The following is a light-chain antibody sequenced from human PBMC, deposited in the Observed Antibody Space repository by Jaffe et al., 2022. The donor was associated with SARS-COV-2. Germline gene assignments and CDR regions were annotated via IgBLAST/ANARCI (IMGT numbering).Light chain of an antibody. CDR1: NSNIGSNY. CDR3: AAWDDSLSGYV. V-gene: IGLV1-47*01. Sequence: QSVLTQPPSASGTPGQRVTISCSGNNSNIGSNYVYWYQHLPGTAPKLLIYRNNQRPSGVPDRFSGSKSGTSASLAISGLRSEDEADYYCAAWDDSLSGYVFGTGTKVTVL. CDR2: RNN. J-gene: IGLJ1*01.